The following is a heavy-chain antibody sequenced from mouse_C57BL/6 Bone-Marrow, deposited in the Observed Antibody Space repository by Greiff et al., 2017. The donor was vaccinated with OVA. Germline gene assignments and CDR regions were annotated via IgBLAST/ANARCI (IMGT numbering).Heavy chain of an antibody. V-gene: IGHV1-81*01. CDR3: AGWENLLLTVCYFDY. Sequence: QVQLKESGAELARPGASVKLSCKASGYTFTSYGISWVKQRTGQGLEWIGEIYPRSGNTYYNEKFKGKATLTADKSSSTAYMELRSLTSDDSAVYYCAGWENLLLTVCYFDYWGQGTTLTVSS. CDR1: GYTFTSYG. J-gene: IGHJ2*01. CDR2: IYPRSGNT. D-gene: IGHD1-1*01.